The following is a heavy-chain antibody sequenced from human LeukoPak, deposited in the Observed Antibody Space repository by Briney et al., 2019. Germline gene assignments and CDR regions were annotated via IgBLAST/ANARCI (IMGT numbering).Heavy chain of an antibody. CDR3: AKDRANCSSTSCYRWFDP. CDR1: GFMFSSYV. V-gene: IGHV3-23*01. Sequence: GGSLRLSCTASGFMFSSYVMTWVRQAPGKGLEWVSGIVGSGGSTYYADPVKGRFTISRDNSRNTLYLQMNSLRAEDTAVYYCAKDRANCSSTSCYRWFDPWGQGTLVTVSS. D-gene: IGHD2-2*01. J-gene: IGHJ5*02. CDR2: IVGSGGST.